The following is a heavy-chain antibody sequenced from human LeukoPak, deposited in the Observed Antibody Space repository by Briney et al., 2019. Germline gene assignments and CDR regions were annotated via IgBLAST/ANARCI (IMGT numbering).Heavy chain of an antibody. CDR1: GFTFSSYT. D-gene: IGHD2-2*01. V-gene: IGHV3-21*01. CDR3: AREGRGVVVPAATYGKDV. CDR2: ISSSSSYI. J-gene: IGHJ6*02. Sequence: GGSLRLSCAASGFTFSSYTMNWVRQAPGKGLEWVSSISSSSSYIYYADSVKGRFTISRDNAKNSLYLQMNSLSAEATAVYYCAREGRGVVVPAATYGKDVGGQGTTVTVSS.